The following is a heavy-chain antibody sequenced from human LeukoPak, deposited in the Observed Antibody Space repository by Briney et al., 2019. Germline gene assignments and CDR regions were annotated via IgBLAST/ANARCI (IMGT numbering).Heavy chain of an antibody. CDR1: GGTFSSYA. Sequence: ASVKVSCKASGGTFSSYAISWVRQAPGQGLEWMGWISAYNGNTNYAQKLQGRVTMTTDTSTSTAYMELRSLRSDDTAVYYCARDNRITMVRGVTPSDYWGQGTLVTVSS. D-gene: IGHD3-10*01. J-gene: IGHJ4*02. CDR2: ISAYNGNT. V-gene: IGHV1-18*01. CDR3: ARDNRITMVRGVTPSDY.